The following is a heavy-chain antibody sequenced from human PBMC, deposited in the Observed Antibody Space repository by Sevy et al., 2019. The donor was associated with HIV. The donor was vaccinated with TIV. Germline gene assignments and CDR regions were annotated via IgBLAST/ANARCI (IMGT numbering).Heavy chain of an antibody. D-gene: IGHD5-18*01. CDR1: GFSLSTSGVG. CDR3: ATSNGRYTAMVLFDY. V-gene: IGHV2-5*02. J-gene: IGHJ4*02. CDR2: IYWDDDK. Sequence: SGPTLVNPTQTLTLTCTFSGFSLSTSGVGVGWIRQPPGKALECLALIYWDDDKRYSPSLKSRLTITKDTSKNQVVLTMTNMDPVDIATYYCATSNGRYTAMVLFDYWGQGTLVTVSS.